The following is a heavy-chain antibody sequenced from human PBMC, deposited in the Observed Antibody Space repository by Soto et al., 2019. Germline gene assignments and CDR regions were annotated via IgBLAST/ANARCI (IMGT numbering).Heavy chain of an antibody. CDR1: GDSLTSGDYS. D-gene: IGHD2-2*01. Sequence: SETLSLTCTVSGDSLTSGDYSWSWIRQPPGKGLEWLGYIYRTGNTHYSPSLKSRVSISQDRSKNQFSLELTSVTAADTAVYYCARGDYQYSIDYWGQGTLVTVS. V-gene: IGHV4-30-2*01. CDR2: IYRTGNT. J-gene: IGHJ4*02. CDR3: ARGDYQYSIDY.